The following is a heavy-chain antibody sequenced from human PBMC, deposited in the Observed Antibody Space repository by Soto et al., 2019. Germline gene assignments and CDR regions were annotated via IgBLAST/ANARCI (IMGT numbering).Heavy chain of an antibody. J-gene: IGHJ1*01. D-gene: IGHD3-22*01. CDR1: GGSISFYH. V-gene: IGHV4-59*01. Sequence: SETLSLTCTVSGGSISFYHWAWIRQPPGKGLEWIGYILKSGSTNYKPSLQSRVSISVDTSKNLFSLKLTSVTAADTAVYYCASLFYDSPGREYSRHWGRGTLVTLSS. CDR3: ASLFYDSPGREYSRH. CDR2: ILKSGST.